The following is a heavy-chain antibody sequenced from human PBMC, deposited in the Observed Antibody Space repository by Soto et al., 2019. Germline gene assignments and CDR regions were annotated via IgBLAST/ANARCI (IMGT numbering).Heavy chain of an antibody. D-gene: IGHD3-22*01. CDR1: GGSISVDTYY. CDR2: LFYTGST. Sequence: SETLSLTCTVSGGSISVDTYYWGWIRQPPGKGLEWIGSLFYTGSTYYNPSLKSRVTISVDTSKNQFSLKLSSVTAADTAVYYCARHDPYYFESGGSLDYWGQGTLVTVSS. V-gene: IGHV4-39*01. J-gene: IGHJ4*02. CDR3: ARHDPYYFESGGSLDY.